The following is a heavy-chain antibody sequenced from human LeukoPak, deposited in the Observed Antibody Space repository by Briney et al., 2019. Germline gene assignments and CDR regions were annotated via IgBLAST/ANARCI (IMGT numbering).Heavy chain of an antibody. CDR1: GGSISSSSYY. D-gene: IGHD2-21*01. Sequence: TSETLSLTCTVSGGSISSSSYYWGWIRQPPGKGLEWIGSIYYSGSTYYNPSLKSRVTISVDTSKNQFSLKLSSVTAADTAVYYCARNCGGDCFDYWGQGTLVTVSS. V-gene: IGHV4-39*07. CDR3: ARNCGGDCFDY. J-gene: IGHJ4*02. CDR2: IYYSGST.